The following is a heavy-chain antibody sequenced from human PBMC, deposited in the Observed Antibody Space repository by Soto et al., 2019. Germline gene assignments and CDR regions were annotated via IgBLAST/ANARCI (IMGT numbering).Heavy chain of an antibody. D-gene: IGHD3-9*01. J-gene: IGHJ4*02. CDR3: ARAQTLLRYFDWSGTTPPGGSFDY. CDR1: GFTFSSYS. CDR2: ISSSSSTI. V-gene: IGHV3-48*02. Sequence: EVQLVESGGGLVQPGGSLRLSCAACGFTFSSYSMNWIRQAPGKGLEWVSYISSSSSTIYYADSVKGRFTISRDNAKNSLYLQMNSLRDEDTAVYYCARAQTLLRYFDWSGTTPPGGSFDYWGQGTLVTVSS.